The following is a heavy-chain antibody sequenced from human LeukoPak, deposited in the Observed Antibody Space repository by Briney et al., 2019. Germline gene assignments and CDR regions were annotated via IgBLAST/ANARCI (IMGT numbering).Heavy chain of an antibody. CDR2: IYFGGNT. J-gene: IGHJ6*02. CDR1: GDSISSYY. CDR3: ARGRGMDV. Sequence: SETLSLTCTVSGDSISSYYWSWIRQPPGKGLEWIGDIYFGGNTNYNPSLKSRVTISVDTSKNQFSLKLSSVTAADTAVYYCARGRGMDVWGQGTTVTVSS. V-gene: IGHV4-59*12.